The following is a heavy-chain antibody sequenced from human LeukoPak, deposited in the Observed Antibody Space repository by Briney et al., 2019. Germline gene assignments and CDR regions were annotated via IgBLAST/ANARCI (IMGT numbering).Heavy chain of an antibody. Sequence: ASVKVSCKASGYTFTGYYMHWVRQAPGQGLEWMGRIIPILGIANYAQKFQGRVTITADKSTSTAYMELSSLRSEDTAVYYCARGLTVGGWYDYYGMDVWGQGTTVTVSS. D-gene: IGHD6-19*01. J-gene: IGHJ6*02. CDR3: ARGLTVGGWYDYYGMDV. CDR1: GYTFTGYY. CDR2: IIPILGIA. V-gene: IGHV1-69*04.